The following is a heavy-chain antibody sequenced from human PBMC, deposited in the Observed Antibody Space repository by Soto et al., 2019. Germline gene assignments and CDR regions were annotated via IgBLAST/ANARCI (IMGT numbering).Heavy chain of an antibody. CDR1: GDSFSAYH. CDR2: INHSGST. CDR3: ATKDMATMSGNS. V-gene: IGHV4-34*01. Sequence: QVQLRQWGAGLLKPSETLSLTCAVYGDSFSAYHWNWIRQPPGKGLEWIGDINHSGSTNYNPSLTSRVTTSIDTSKNQFSLKLTSVTAADTAVYYCATKDMATMSGNSWGQGTLVTVSS. J-gene: IGHJ4*02. D-gene: IGHD3-10*01.